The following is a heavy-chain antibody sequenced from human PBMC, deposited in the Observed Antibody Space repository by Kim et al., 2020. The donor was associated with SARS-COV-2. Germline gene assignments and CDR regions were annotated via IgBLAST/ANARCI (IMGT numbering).Heavy chain of an antibody. V-gene: IGHV4-34*01. Sequence: SETLSLTCAVYGGSFSGYYWSWIRQPPGKGLEWIGEINHSGSTNYNPSLKSRVTISVDTSKNQFSLKLSSVTAADTAVYYCARGRFGLMVYAPYYYYYGMDVWGQGTTVTVSS. CDR2: INHSGST. CDR3: ARGRFGLMVYAPYYYYYGMDV. J-gene: IGHJ6*02. D-gene: IGHD2-8*01. CDR1: GGSFSGYY.